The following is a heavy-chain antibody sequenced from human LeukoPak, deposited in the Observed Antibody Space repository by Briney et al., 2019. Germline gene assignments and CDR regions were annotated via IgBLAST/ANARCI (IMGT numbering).Heavy chain of an antibody. D-gene: IGHD6-25*01. CDR1: GFTFSSYA. CDR2: INHSGST. J-gene: IGHJ4*02. V-gene: IGHV4-34*01. CDR3: ARARGTEAIDY. Sequence: GSLRLSCAASGFTFSSYAMSWVRQPPGKGLEWIGEINHSGSTNYNPSLKSRVTVSVDTSKNQFSLKLTSVTAADTAVYYCARARGTEAIDYWGQGTLVTVSS.